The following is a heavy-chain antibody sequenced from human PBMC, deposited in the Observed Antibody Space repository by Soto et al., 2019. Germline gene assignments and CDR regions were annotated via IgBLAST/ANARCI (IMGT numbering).Heavy chain of an antibody. CDR3: ARHIAVSGTRGFDQ. Sequence: QVQLQDSGPGLMKPSGTLSLTCAVSGGSITSNWWSWVRQPPGKGLEWIAEIFHTGSANYSPSLTGRLPMWMDKSRSHLSLTLSSVTAAVAAVYYCARHIAVSGTRGFDQWGQGTLVTVSS. CDR2: IFHTGSA. D-gene: IGHD2-21*01. V-gene: IGHV4-4*02. CDR1: GGSITSNW. J-gene: IGHJ4*02.